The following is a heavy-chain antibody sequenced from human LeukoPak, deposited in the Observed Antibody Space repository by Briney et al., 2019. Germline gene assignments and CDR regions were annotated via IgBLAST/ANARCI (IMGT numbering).Heavy chain of an antibody. CDR2: ISSSGSTI. J-gene: IGHJ6*04. CDR3: AELGITMIGGV. CDR1: GFTIGDYV. Sequence: GGSLRLSCTASGFTIGDYVMSWVRQAPGKGLEWVSYISSSGSTIYYADSVKGRFTISRDNAKNSLYLQMNSLRAEDTAVYYCAELGITMIGGVWGKGTTVTISS. D-gene: IGHD3-10*02. V-gene: IGHV3-48*03.